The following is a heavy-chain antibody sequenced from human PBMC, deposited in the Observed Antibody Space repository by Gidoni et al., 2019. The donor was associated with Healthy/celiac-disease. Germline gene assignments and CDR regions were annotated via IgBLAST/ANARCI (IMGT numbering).Heavy chain of an antibody. CDR1: GFTLSRYG. CDR2: ISYDGSKK. Sequence: QVQLVESGGGVVQPGRSLRLSWADSGFTLSRYGINWVRQAPGKGLEWVAVISYDGSKKYYADSVKGRFTISRDNSKNTLYLQMNSLRAEDTAVYYCVRDPNDFWSGYPSYFDYWGQGTLVTVSS. CDR3: VRDPNDFWSGYPSYFDY. D-gene: IGHD3-3*01. J-gene: IGHJ4*02. V-gene: IGHV3-30*03.